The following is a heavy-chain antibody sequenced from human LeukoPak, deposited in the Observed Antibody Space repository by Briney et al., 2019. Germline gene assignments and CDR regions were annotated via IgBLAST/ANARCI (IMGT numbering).Heavy chain of an antibody. J-gene: IGHJ6*03. V-gene: IGHV3-30*01. Sequence: GSSLRLSCAASGFTFSRNVMHWVRQAPGKGLEWVALISYDGNNKFYADSLKGRFTISRDNSRNTLYLEMNSLRGEDAAVYSCARGGIPTGPYYYFYYMDVWGKGTAVAVSS. CDR1: GFTFSRNV. D-gene: IGHD3-10*01. CDR3: ARGGIPTGPYYYFYYMDV. CDR2: ISYDGNNK.